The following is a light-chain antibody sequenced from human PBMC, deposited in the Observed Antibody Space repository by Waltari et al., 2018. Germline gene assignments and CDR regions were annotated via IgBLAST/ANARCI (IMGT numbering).Light chain of an antibody. CDR3: QQTYSVPRGGFT. V-gene: IGKV1-39*01. CDR2: SAY. J-gene: IGKJ3*01. Sequence: QLTQSPYSLSASVGERVNVTCRASQSIATYLSWYQQRAGEAPKLLIHSAYTLQSGVPSRFSGSRSGTEFTLTISSLHPEDSATYYCQQTYSVPRGGFTFGPGTKVEIK. CDR1: QSIATY.